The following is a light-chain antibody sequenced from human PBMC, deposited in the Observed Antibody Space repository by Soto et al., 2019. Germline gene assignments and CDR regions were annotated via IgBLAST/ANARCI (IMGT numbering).Light chain of an antibody. CDR2: DAS. CDR1: QSVDRY. V-gene: IGKV1-5*01. J-gene: IGKJ1*01. CDR3: QQYKDYTWT. Sequence: DIQMTQSPSTLSASVGDRVSITCRASQSVDRYLAWYQQKPGKAPHLLIYDASSLESGVPSRFSGSGSGTEFTLTISSLQLDDFTTFYCQQYKDYTWTFGQGTKVDIK.